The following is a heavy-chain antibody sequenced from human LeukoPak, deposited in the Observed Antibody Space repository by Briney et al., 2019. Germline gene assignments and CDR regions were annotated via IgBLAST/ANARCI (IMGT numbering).Heavy chain of an antibody. D-gene: IGHD6-13*01. V-gene: IGHV3-74*01. J-gene: IGHJ4*02. CDR2: INSDGSST. CDR1: GFTFSSYW. CDR3: ARDDPKQQPDKGDY. Sequence: PGGSLGLSCAASGFTFSSYWMHWVRQAPGKGLVWVSRINSDGSSTSYADSVKGRFTISRDNAKNTLYLQMNSLRAEDTAVYYFARDDPKQQPDKGDYWGQGTLVTVSS.